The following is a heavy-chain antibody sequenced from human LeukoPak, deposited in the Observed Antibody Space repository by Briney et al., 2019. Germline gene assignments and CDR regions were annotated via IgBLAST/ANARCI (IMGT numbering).Heavy chain of an antibody. CDR2: IRYDGTNK. CDR1: GFTFSSYG. Sequence: PGGSLRLSCAASGFTFSSYGMHWVRQAPGKGLEWVTFIRYDGTNKYYADSVKGRFTISRDDSKNTLYLQMNSLRLEDTAVYYCANDDFKTKDYWGQGTLVIVSS. CDR3: ANDDFKTKDY. J-gene: IGHJ4*02. V-gene: IGHV3-30*02. D-gene: IGHD3-3*01.